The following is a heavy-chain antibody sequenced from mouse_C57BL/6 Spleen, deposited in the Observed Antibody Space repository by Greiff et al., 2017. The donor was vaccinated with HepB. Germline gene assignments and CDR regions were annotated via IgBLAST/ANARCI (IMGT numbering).Heavy chain of an antibody. CDR1: GFTFSDYG. D-gene: IGHD2-10*02. J-gene: IGHJ2*01. Sequence: EVKLMESGGGLVQPGGSLKLSCAASGFTFSDYGMAWVRQAPRKGPEWVAFISNLAYSIYYADTVTGRFTISRENAKNTLYLEMSSLRSEDTAMYYCARLYGNGVYYFDYWGQGTTLTVSS. CDR3: ARLYGNGVYYFDY. V-gene: IGHV5-15*01. CDR2: ISNLAYSI.